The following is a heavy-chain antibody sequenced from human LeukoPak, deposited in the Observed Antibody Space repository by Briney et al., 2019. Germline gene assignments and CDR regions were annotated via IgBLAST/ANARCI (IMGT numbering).Heavy chain of an antibody. J-gene: IGHJ4*02. Sequence: ASVNVSCKASGYTFTTYYMHWVQQAPGQGLEWMGIINPNGGSTSYAQKFQGRVTMTRDMSTSTVYMELSSLRSEDTAVYYCTRGARRSASGDYFDYWGQGTLVTVSS. CDR1: GYTFTTYY. CDR3: TRGARRSASGDYFDY. V-gene: IGHV1-46*01. D-gene: IGHD6-25*01. CDR2: INPNGGST.